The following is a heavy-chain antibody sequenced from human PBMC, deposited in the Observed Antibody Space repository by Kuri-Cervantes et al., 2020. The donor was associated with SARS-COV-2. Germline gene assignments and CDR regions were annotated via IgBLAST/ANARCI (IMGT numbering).Heavy chain of an antibody. J-gene: IGHJ4*02. D-gene: IGHD3-16*01. Sequence: GSLRLSCAVSGYSISSGYYWGWIRQPPGKGLEWIGSIYHSGSTYYNPSLKSRVTISVDTSKNQFSLKLSSVTAADTAVYYCARVRLCFDYWGQGTLVTVSS. CDR3: ARVRLCFDY. CDR2: IYHSGST. V-gene: IGHV4-38-2*01. CDR1: GYSISSGYY.